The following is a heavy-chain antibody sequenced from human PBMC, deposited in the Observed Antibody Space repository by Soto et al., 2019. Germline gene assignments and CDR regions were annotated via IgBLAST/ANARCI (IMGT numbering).Heavy chain of an antibody. CDR1: GFTFSSYG. CDR2: ISYDGSNK. Sequence: QVPLVESGGGVVQPGRSLRLSCAASGFTFSSYGMHWVRQAPGKGLEWVAVISYDGSNKYYADSVKGRFTISRDNSKNTLYLQMNSLRAEDTAVYYCAKDGYCSGGSCYSHNYYYGMDVWGQGTTVTVSS. J-gene: IGHJ6*02. V-gene: IGHV3-30*18. CDR3: AKDGYCSGGSCYSHNYYYGMDV. D-gene: IGHD2-15*01.